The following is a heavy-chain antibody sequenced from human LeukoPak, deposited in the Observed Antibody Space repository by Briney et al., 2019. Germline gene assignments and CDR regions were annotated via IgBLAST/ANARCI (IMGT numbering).Heavy chain of an antibody. CDR1: GDSISSYY. Sequence: SETLSLTCTVSGDSISSYYWNWIRQSPGKGLEWIGFIYYSGSTNYNPSLKSRVTISVDTPKNQFSLKLSSVTAADTAVYYCARQEGGIVGPYWGQGTLVTVSS. CDR3: ARQEGGIVGPY. CDR2: IYYSGST. J-gene: IGHJ4*02. V-gene: IGHV4-59*08. D-gene: IGHD1-26*01.